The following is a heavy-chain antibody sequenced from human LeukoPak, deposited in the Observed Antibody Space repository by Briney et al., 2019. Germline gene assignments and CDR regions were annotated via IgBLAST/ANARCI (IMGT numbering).Heavy chain of an antibody. CDR3: GKGGYYYDSSGYYLYYFDY. V-gene: IGHV3-21*04. Sequence: GGSLRLSCAASGFTFSSYSMNWVRQAPGKGLEWVSSISSSSSYIYYADSVKGRFTISRDNAKNSLYLQMNSLRAEDTAVYYCGKGGYYYDSSGYYLYYFDYWGQGTLVTVSS. J-gene: IGHJ4*02. CDR2: ISSSSSYI. CDR1: GFTFSSYS. D-gene: IGHD3-22*01.